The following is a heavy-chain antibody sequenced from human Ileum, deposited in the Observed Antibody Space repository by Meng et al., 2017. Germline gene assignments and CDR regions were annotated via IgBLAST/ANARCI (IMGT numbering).Heavy chain of an antibody. CDR2: INHSGST. CDR3: ASARYDN. CDR1: GGSFSGYY. V-gene: IGHV4-34*01. D-gene: IGHD3-22*01. J-gene: IGHJ4*02. Sequence: QVQLQQWGAGLLKPSETLSLTCAVYGGSFSGYYWSWIRQPPGKGLEWIGEINHSGSTNYNPSLKGRVTISVDTSKKQFSLKLTSVTAADTAVYYCASARYDNWGQGTLVTVSS.